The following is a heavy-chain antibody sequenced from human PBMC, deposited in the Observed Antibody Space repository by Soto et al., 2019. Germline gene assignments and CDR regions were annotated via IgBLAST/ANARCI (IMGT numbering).Heavy chain of an antibody. J-gene: IGHJ6*02. CDR2: ISYDGSNK. Sequence: QVQLVESGGGVVQPGRSLRLSCAASGFTFSSYGMHWVRQAPGKGLEWVAVISYDGSNKHYADSVKGRFTISRDNSKNTRYLQMNSLRAEDTGVYYWANDGFCCSGGSRYRVADCYYGMDVWGQGTTVTVSS. CDR1: GFTFSSYG. CDR3: ANDGFCCSGGSRYRVADCYYGMDV. D-gene: IGHD2-15*01. V-gene: IGHV3-30*18.